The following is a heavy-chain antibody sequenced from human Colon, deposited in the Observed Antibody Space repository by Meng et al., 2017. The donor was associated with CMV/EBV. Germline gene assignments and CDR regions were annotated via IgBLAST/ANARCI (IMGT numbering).Heavy chain of an antibody. V-gene: IGHV3-23*01. Sequence: GGSLRLSCVASGFSLSSYATSWVRQATGKGLEWVSVISGSGGSTNYADSVKGRFTISRDNSKSTLYLQMNSLRDEDTAVCYCAKVASRETYYGILTGPNYGMDVWGQGTTVTVSS. J-gene: IGHJ6*02. CDR3: AKVASRETYYGILTGPNYGMDV. CDR2: ISGSGGST. D-gene: IGHD3-9*01. CDR1: GFSLSSYA.